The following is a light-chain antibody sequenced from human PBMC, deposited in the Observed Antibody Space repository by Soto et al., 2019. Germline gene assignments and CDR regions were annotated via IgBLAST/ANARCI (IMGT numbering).Light chain of an antibody. J-gene: IGLJ1*01. CDR3: SSYTSISILGNV. V-gene: IGLV2-14*01. Sequence: SVLTQPASVSGSPGQSITISCTGTSSDVGTYNYVSWYQQHPGKAPKVMIYEVSNRPSGVSNRFSGSKSGNTASLTISGLQAEDESDYYCSSYTSISILGNVFGTGIKFAGL. CDR1: SSDVGTYNY. CDR2: EVS.